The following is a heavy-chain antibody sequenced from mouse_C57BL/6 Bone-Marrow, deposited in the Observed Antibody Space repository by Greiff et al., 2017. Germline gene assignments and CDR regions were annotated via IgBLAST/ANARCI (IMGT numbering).Heavy chain of an antibody. CDR1: GYTFTDYY. CDR2: INPNNGGT. CDR3: ARGQLRLRTRLFAY. D-gene: IGHD3-2*02. V-gene: IGHV1-26*01. J-gene: IGHJ3*01. Sequence: VQLQQSGPELVKPGASVKISCKASGYTFTDYYMNWVKQSHGKSLEWIGDINPNNGGTSYNQKFKGKATLTVDKSSSTAYMELRSLTSEDSAVYYCARGQLRLRTRLFAYWGQGTLVTVSA.